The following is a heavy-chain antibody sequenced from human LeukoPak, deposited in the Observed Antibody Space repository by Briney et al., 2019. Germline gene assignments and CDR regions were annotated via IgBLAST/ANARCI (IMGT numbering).Heavy chain of an antibody. CDR3: AKDRTSPTV. Sequence: GTLRLSCAASGFTFRSSGMTWVRQAPGKGLEWVSGISRSGDRTYYADSVKGRFTISRDNSKNTLYLQMNSLRAEDTAVYYCAKDRTSPTVWGKGTTVTISS. CDR2: ISRSGDRT. D-gene: IGHD1-26*01. CDR1: GFTFRSSG. J-gene: IGHJ6*04. V-gene: IGHV3-23*01.